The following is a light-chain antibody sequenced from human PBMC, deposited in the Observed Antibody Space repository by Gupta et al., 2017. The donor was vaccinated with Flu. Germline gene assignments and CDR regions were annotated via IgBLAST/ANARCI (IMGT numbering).Light chain of an antibody. Sequence: GSLSLSPGERATLSCRASQSISSRYLDWYQQKPGQAPRLLIYGASNRATGIPDRCSGSGSGTDCTLIIRRMETEDVAIYYCQQVGCSLITFGQGTQLEIK. CDR3: QQVGCSLIT. J-gene: IGKJ5*01. CDR2: GAS. V-gene: IGKV3-20*01. CDR1: QSISSRY.